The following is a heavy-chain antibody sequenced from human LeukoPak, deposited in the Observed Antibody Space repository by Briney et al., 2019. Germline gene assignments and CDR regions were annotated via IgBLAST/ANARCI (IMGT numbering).Heavy chain of an antibody. D-gene: IGHD2-21*02. V-gene: IGHV4-4*07. J-gene: IGHJ3*02. CDR3: ARDGDIVVVTATGHDAFDI. CDR1: GGSISSYY. Sequence: SETLSLTCTVSGGSISSYYWSWIRQPAGKGLEWIGRIYTSGSTNYNPSLKSRVTMSVDMSKNQFSLKLSSVTAADTAVYYCARDGDIVVVTATGHDAFDIWGQGTMVTVSS. CDR2: IYTSGST.